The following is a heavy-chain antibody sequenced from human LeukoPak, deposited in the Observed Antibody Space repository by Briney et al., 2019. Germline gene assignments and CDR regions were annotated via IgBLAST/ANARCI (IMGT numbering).Heavy chain of an antibody. V-gene: IGHV3-21*01. CDR3: ARDMPTYYYGSGSYPLDY. CDR2: ISSSSSYI. D-gene: IGHD3-10*01. Sequence: PGGSLRLSCAASGFTFSNAWMSWVRQAPGKGLEWVSSISSSSSYIYYADSVKGRFTISRDNAKNSLYLQMNSLRAEDTAVYYCARDMPTYYYGSGSYPLDYWGQGTLVTVSS. CDR1: GFTFSNAW. J-gene: IGHJ4*02.